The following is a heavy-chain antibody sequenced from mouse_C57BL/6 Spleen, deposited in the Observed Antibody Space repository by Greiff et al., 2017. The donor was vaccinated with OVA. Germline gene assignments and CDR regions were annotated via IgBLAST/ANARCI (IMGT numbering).Heavy chain of an antibody. D-gene: IGHD1-1*01. Sequence: QVQLQQPGAELVKPGASVKLSCKASGYTFTSYWMHWVKQRPGQGLEWIGMIHPNSGSTNYNEKFKSKATLTVDKSSSTAYMQLSSLTSEDSAVYYCARSPLITTVVAKDWYFDVWGTGTTVTVSS. CDR2: IHPNSGST. J-gene: IGHJ1*03. CDR1: GYTFTSYW. CDR3: ARSPLITTVVAKDWYFDV. V-gene: IGHV1-64*01.